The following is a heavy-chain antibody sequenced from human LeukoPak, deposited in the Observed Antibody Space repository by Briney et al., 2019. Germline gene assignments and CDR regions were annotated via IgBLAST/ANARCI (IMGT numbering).Heavy chain of an antibody. CDR1: GYTFTVYY. D-gene: IGHD3-9*01. V-gene: IGHV1-2*02. CDR2: INPNSGGT. CDR3: ARPLTLGFEAFDI. Sequence: GASVKVSCKASGYTFTVYYMHWVRQAPGQGLEWVGRINPNSGGTNYAQKFQGRVTMTRDTPISTAYMELSRLRSNDTAVYYCARPLTLGFEAFDIWGQGTTVTVSS. J-gene: IGHJ3*02.